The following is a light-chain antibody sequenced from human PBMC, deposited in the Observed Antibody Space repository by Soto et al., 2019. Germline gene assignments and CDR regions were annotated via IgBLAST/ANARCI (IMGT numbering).Light chain of an antibody. Sequence: EIVLTQSPATLSLSPGERATLSCRASQSVGSYLAWYQQKPGQAPRLLIYDASDRAPGIPARFSGSGSGTDFNITISRLEPEDFAVYYCQQRRNWLFTFGPVTKVDIK. CDR3: QQRRNWLFT. CDR2: DAS. CDR1: QSVGSY. J-gene: IGKJ3*01. V-gene: IGKV3-11*01.